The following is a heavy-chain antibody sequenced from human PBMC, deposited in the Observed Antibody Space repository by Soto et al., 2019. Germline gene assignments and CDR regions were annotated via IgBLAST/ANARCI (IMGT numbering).Heavy chain of an antibody. V-gene: IGHV4-59*01. Sequence: SETLSLTCTVSGGSISSYYWSWIRQPPGKGLEWIGYIYYSGSTNYNPSLKSRVTISVDTSKNQFSLKLSSVTAADTAVYYCAREHAVAGTYFDYWGQGTLVTVSS. CDR1: GGSISSYY. CDR3: AREHAVAGTYFDY. D-gene: IGHD6-19*01. CDR2: IYYSGST. J-gene: IGHJ4*02.